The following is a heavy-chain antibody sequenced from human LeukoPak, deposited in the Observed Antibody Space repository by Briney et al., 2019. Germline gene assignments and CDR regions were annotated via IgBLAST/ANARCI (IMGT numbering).Heavy chain of an antibody. J-gene: IGHJ4*02. D-gene: IGHD6-6*01. CDR2: IRYDGGNK. V-gene: IGHV3-30*02. Sequence: GGSLRLSCAASGFTFSSSGMHWVRQAPGKGLEWVAFIRYDGGNKYYADSVKGRSTISRDNPKNTLYLQMNSLRAEDTAVYYCAKDQSSAPREYYFDYWGQGTLVTVSS. CDR1: GFTFSSSG. CDR3: AKDQSSAPREYYFDY.